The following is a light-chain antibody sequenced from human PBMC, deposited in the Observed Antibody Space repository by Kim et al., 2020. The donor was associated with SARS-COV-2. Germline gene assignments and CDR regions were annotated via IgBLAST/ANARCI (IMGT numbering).Light chain of an antibody. V-gene: IGKV1-27*01. Sequence: DMQMTQSPSSLSASVGDRVTITCRASPGISNFLAWYQQKPGKVPKLLIYAASTLQSGVPSRFSGSGSATDFTLTISSLQPEDVATYYCQKYYTAPLTFGGGTKV. CDR1: PGISNF. CDR3: QKYYTAPLT. CDR2: AAS. J-gene: IGKJ4*01.